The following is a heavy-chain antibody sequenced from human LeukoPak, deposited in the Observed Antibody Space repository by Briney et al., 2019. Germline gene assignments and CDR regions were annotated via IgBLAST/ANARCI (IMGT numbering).Heavy chain of an antibody. V-gene: IGHV3-48*03. J-gene: IGHJ3*02. D-gene: IGHD6-19*01. CDR2: ISSSGSTI. CDR3: ARDSSGWSHDAFDI. Sequence: PGGSLRLSCAASGFTFSSYEMNWVRQAPGKGLDWVSYISSSGSTIYYTDSVKGRFTISRDNAKNSLYLQMNSLRAEDTAIYYCARDSSGWSHDAFDIWGQGTMVTVSS. CDR1: GFTFSSYE.